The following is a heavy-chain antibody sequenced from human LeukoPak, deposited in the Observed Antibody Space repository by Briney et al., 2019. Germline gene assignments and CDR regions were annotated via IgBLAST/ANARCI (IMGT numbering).Heavy chain of an antibody. Sequence: GGSLRLSCAASGFTVSGNFMSWVRQAPGKGLDWVSVIYSGGSTYYADSVKGRFTISRDNSRNTLYLQMNSLRAEDTAVYYCTRVVYSSGYTQGFDVWGQGTMVTVSS. J-gene: IGHJ3*01. CDR1: GFTVSGNF. CDR3: TRVVYSSGYTQGFDV. D-gene: IGHD3-22*01. CDR2: IYSGGST. V-gene: IGHV3-66*01.